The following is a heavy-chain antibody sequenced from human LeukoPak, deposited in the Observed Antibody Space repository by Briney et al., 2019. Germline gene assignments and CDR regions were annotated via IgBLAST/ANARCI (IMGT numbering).Heavy chain of an antibody. V-gene: IGHV4-39*01. Sequence: KPSETLSLTCTFSGGSISSSSYDWGWIRQPPGKGLEWIGSIYYSGSTYYNTSLKSRVTISVDTSKNQFSLKLSSVTAADTAVYYCARQRDGYNPTGVAFDIWGQGTMVTVSS. CDR3: ARQRDGYNPTGVAFDI. CDR2: IYYSGST. J-gene: IGHJ3*02. CDR1: GGSISSSSYD. D-gene: IGHD5-24*01.